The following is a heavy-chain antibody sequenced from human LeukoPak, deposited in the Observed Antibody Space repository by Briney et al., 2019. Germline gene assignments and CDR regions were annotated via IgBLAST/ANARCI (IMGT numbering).Heavy chain of an antibody. CDR2: ISGSGGHT. J-gene: IGHJ6*03. CDR3: AKGGAATMRDGYNYYYYYMEV. Sequence: GGSPTLSCAASGITFSSHAMSWVRQAPGKGLEWVSLISGSGGHTYYGDSVKGRFTISRDNSTNRLYLQMNSLRPEDTAVYYCAKGGAATMRDGYNYYYYYMEVWGRGTTVTVSS. D-gene: IGHD5-24*01. CDR1: GITFSSHA. V-gene: IGHV3-23*01.